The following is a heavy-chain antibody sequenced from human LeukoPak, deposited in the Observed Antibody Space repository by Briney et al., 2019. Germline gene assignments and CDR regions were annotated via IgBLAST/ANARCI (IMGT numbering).Heavy chain of an antibody. V-gene: IGHV3-48*01. CDR3: ARVGSTVVTRIDY. CDR1: GFTFSGYS. Sequence: PGGSLRLSCAASGFTFSGYSMNWVRQAPGKGLELVSYISSSSSTIYYADSVKGRFTISRDNAKNSLYLQMNSLRAEDTAVYYCARVGSTVVTRIDYWGQGTLVTVSS. J-gene: IGHJ4*02. CDR2: ISSSSSTI. D-gene: IGHD4-23*01.